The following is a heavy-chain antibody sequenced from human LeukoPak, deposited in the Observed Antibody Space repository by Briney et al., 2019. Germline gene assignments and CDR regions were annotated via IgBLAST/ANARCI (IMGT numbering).Heavy chain of an antibody. J-gene: IGHJ6*02. CDR2: IYPDDPDT. Sequence: GESLKISCKGSGYRFPTSWIAWVRQMPGKGFEWMGVIYPDDPDTIYNPSFEGQVTFSVDKSISTAYLQWSSLTASDTAIYYCARGAYGSGSSYNFYGMDVWGQGTPVAVSS. V-gene: IGHV5-51*01. CDR1: GYRFPTSW. D-gene: IGHD3-10*01. CDR3: ARGAYGSGSSYNFYGMDV.